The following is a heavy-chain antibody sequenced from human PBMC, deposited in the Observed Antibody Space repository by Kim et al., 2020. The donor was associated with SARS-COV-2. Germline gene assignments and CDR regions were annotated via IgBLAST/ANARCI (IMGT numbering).Heavy chain of an antibody. CDR1: GFTFSSYA. V-gene: IGHV3-23*03. CDR3: APQGGVVVVAGDWFDP. Sequence: GGSLRLSCAASGFTFSSYAMSWVRQAPGKGLEWVSVIYSGGSSTYYADSVKGRFTISRDNSKNTLYLQMNSLRAEDTAVYYCAPQGGVVVVAGDWFDPWGQGTLVTVSS. D-gene: IGHD2-15*01. J-gene: IGHJ5*02. CDR2: IYSGGSST.